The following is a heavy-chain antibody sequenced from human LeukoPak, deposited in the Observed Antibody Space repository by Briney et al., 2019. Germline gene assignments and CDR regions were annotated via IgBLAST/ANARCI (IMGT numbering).Heavy chain of an antibody. Sequence: PGGSLRLSCAASGFTFSNAWMSCVRQAPGKGLEWVGRIKSKTDGRTTDYAAPVKGRFTISRDDSKNTLYLQMNSLKTEDTAVYYCTTLMVRGVITSFVWGKGTTVTVSS. D-gene: IGHD3-10*01. J-gene: IGHJ6*04. CDR1: GFTFSNAW. V-gene: IGHV3-15*01. CDR3: TTLMVRGVITSFV. CDR2: IKSKTDGRTT.